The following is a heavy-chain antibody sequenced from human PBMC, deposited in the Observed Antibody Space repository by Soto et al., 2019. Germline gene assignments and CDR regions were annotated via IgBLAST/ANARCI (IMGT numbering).Heavy chain of an antibody. CDR1: GFTFSNYA. Sequence: PGGSLRLSCAASGFTFSNYAINWGRRAPGKGLEWVSTISGSGDSTYYADSVRGRFTISRDNSKNTLYLQVDSLRADDTAVYYCAKGRYTYGLSDYWGQGALVTVSS. CDR3: AKGRYTYGLSDY. V-gene: IGHV3-23*01. D-gene: IGHD5-18*01. CDR2: ISGSGDST. J-gene: IGHJ4*02.